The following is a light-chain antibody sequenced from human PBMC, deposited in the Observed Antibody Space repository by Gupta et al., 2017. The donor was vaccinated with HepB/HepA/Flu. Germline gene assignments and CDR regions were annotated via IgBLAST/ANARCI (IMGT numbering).Light chain of an antibody. CDR3: YQDVAPPRT. Sequence: IVMFPPPDSLAASLGERATITCKSSQSGFSSSTNRKYLAQYQQKPRQNPKLLFTWAPSPGARVRDRFSGCGTGSHFTLSSISRQAEDVAVYYCYQDVAPPRTFGQGTKVEIK. J-gene: IGKJ1*01. CDR2: WAP. V-gene: IGKV4-1*01. CDR1: QSGFSSSTNRKY.